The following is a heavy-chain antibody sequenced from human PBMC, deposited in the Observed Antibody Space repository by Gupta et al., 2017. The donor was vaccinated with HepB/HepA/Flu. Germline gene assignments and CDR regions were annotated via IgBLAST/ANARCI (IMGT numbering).Heavy chain of an antibody. CDR3: VRGGFRNTWPGAY. Sequence: GGDSVQPGGSLRLSCVASGFTFSSYWMFWVRQTPGKGLVYVSRIDIDGSNTDYADSVKGRFTISRDNAKNTLYLQMNSLRGDDTAVYYCVRGGFRNTWPGAYWGQGTLVTVSS. J-gene: IGHJ4*02. CDR1: GFTFSSYW. D-gene: IGHD1/OR15-1a*01. CDR2: IDIDGSNT. V-gene: IGHV3-74*01.